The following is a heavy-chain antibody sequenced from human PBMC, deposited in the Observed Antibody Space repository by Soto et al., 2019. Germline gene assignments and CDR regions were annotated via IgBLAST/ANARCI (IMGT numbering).Heavy chain of an antibody. CDR2: IRSKANNYAT. Sequence: EVQLVESGGGLVQPGGSLKLSCAASGFTFSGSAVHWVRQASGKGLEWVGRIRSKANNYATAYAASGQGRFTIFRDDLKNTAYLETAGLKCEDTAGYYCTEPQVYYGMDVWGQGTTVTVSS. J-gene: IGHJ6*02. V-gene: IGHV3-73*02. CDR3: TEPQVYYGMDV. CDR1: GFTFSGSA.